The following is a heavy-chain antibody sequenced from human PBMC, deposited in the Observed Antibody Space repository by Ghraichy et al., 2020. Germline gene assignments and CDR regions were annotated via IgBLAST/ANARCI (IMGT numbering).Heavy chain of an antibody. J-gene: IGHJ4*02. D-gene: IGHD2-8*01. Sequence: GGSLRLSCAASGFTFSSYSMNWVRQAPGKGLEWVSYISSSSSTIYYADSVKGRFTISRDNAKNSLYLQMNSLRAEDTAVYYCARVGDGVLMVCLFDYWGQGTLVTVSS. CDR1: GFTFSSYS. V-gene: IGHV3-48*01. CDR3: ARVGDGVLMVCLFDY. CDR2: ISSSSSTI.